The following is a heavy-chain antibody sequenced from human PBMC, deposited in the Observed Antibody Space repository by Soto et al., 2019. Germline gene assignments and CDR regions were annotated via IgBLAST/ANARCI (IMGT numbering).Heavy chain of an antibody. J-gene: IGHJ3*02. V-gene: IGHV3-30-3*01. CDR2: ISYDGSNK. Sequence: QVQLVESGGGVVQPGRSLRLSCPASGFTFSSYAMHWVRQAPGKGLEWVAVISYDGSNKYYADSVKGRFTISRDNSKNTLYLQMNSLRAEDTAVYYCAREGDGYNLGAFDIWGQGTMVTVSS. CDR3: AREGDGYNLGAFDI. CDR1: GFTFSSYA. D-gene: IGHD5-12*01.